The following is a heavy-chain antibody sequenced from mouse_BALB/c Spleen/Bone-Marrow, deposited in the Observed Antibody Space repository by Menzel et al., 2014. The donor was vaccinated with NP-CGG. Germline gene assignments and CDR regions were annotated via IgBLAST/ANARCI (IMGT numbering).Heavy chain of an antibody. Sequence: EVQLQQSGPELVKPWASVKISCNASGYSFTGNSMNWVKQSHGKSLEWIGRINPYNGDTFYNQKFKGKATLTVDKSSSTAHMELLSLASEDSAVFYCGTGGGNYGMDYCSQGTSAYVSS. CDR1: GYSFTGNS. J-gene: IGHJ4*01. CDR3: GTGGGNYGMDY. CDR2: INPYNGDT. V-gene: IGHV1-20*02. D-gene: IGHD2-14*01.